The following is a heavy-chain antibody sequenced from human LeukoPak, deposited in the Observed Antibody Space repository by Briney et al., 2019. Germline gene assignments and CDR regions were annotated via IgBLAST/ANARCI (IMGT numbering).Heavy chain of an antibody. V-gene: IGHV3-48*04. Sequence: PGGSLRLSCAASGFTFSSYSMNWVRQAPGKGLEWVSYISSSSSTIYYADSVKGRFTISRDNAKNSLYLQMNSLRAEDTAVYYCARVGYTVRGVMGYWGQGTLVTVSS. CDR3: ARVGYTVRGVMGY. D-gene: IGHD3-10*01. CDR2: ISSSSSTI. CDR1: GFTFSSYS. J-gene: IGHJ4*02.